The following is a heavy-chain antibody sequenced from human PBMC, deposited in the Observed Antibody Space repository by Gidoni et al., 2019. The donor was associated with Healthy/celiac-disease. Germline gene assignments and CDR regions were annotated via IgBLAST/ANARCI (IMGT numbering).Heavy chain of an antibody. J-gene: IGHJ4*02. CDR2: IGYDGSNK. Sequence: QVQLVESGGGVVQPGRSLRLSCAASGFTFSSYGMHWVRQAPGKGLEWVAVIGYDGSNKYYADSVKGRFTISRDNSKNTLYLQMNSLRAEDTAVYYCARGSVRGYCSGGSCYPLGYWGQGTLVTVSS. D-gene: IGHD2-15*01. CDR1: GFTFSSYG. CDR3: ARGSVRGYCSGGSCYPLGY. V-gene: IGHV3-33*01.